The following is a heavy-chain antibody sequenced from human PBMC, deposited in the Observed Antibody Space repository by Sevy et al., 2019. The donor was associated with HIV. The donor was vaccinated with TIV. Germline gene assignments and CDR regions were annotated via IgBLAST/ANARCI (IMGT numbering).Heavy chain of an antibody. CDR2: FDPEDGET. D-gene: IGHD3-22*01. Sequence: ASVKVSCKVSGYTLTQLSMHWVRQAPGKGLEWMGSFDPEDGETLYAQKFQGRVTMTGEPSTDTAYMELSSLRSDDTAIYYCATTKDYYESSGSPFDYWGQRTLVTVSS. CDR1: GYTLTQLS. CDR3: ATTKDYYESSGSPFDY. V-gene: IGHV1-24*01. J-gene: IGHJ4*02.